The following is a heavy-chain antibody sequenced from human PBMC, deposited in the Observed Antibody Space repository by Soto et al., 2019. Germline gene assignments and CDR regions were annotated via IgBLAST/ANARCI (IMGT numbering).Heavy chain of an antibody. Sequence: QLQLVQSGAEVKKPGSSVKVSCKASGGAFSSYGVNWVRQAPXXGLEWMGGIIPVVGTANYAQKFQGRVTITADESTGTAYMELSSLRSEDTAVYYCARRFGSFYVMDVWGQGSTVTVSS. CDR2: IIPVVGTA. CDR1: GGAFSSYG. J-gene: IGHJ6*01. V-gene: IGHV1-69*01. D-gene: IGHD2-15*01. CDR3: ARRFGSFYVMDV.